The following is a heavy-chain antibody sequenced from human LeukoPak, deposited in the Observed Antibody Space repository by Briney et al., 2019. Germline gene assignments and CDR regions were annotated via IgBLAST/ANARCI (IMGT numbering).Heavy chain of an antibody. CDR1: GFTFSSYS. D-gene: IGHD1-26*01. Sequence: GGSLRLSCAASGFTFSSYSMNWVRQAPGKGLEWVSYISSSSSTIYYADSVKGRFTISRDNAKNSLYLQMNSLRAEDTAVYYCARVDRSGSLLFDYWGQGTLVTVSS. V-gene: IGHV3-48*01. CDR2: ISSSSSTI. CDR3: ARVDRSGSLLFDY. J-gene: IGHJ4*02.